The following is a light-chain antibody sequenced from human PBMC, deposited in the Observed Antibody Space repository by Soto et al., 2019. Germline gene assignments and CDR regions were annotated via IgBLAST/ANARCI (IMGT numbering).Light chain of an antibody. V-gene: IGKV1-33*01. J-gene: IGKJ2*01. Sequence: DIQMTQSPSSLSASVGDRVTITCQASQDITYSLNWYQQKPGKAPTLLIYDASNLETGVPSRFGGSASGTDFTVTISNLQPEDVATYYCQHYANLVRYTFGQGTKLEIK. CDR3: QHYANLVRYT. CDR2: DAS. CDR1: QDITYS.